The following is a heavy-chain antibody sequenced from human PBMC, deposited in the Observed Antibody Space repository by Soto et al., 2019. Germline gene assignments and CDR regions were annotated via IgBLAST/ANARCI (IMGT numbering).Heavy chain of an antibody. CDR2: MNPNSGNT. CDR3: ARVLDDYVTQPPYYYYMDV. V-gene: IGHV1-8*01. Sequence: ASVKVSCKASGYTFTSYDINWVRQATGQGLEWMGWMNPNSGNTGYAQKFQGRVTMTRNTSISTAYMELSSLRSEDTAVYYCARVLDDYVTQPPYYYYMDVWGKGTTVTVSS. D-gene: IGHD5-12*01. CDR1: GYTFTSYD. J-gene: IGHJ6*03.